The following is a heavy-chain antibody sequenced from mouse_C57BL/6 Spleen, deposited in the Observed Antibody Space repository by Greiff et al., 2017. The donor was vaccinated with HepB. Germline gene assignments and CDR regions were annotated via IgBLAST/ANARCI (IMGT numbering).Heavy chain of an antibody. J-gene: IGHJ2*01. V-gene: IGHV1-80*01. Sequence: VQVVESGAEPVKPGAPVKISCKASGYAFSSYWMNWVKQRPGKGLEWVGQIYPGDGDTNYNGKFKGKATLTADKSSSTAYMQLSSLTSEDSAVYFCAKAQAPYFDYWGQGTTLTVSS. CDR1: GYAFSSYW. CDR3: AKAQAPYFDY. D-gene: IGHD3-2*02. CDR2: IYPGDGDT.